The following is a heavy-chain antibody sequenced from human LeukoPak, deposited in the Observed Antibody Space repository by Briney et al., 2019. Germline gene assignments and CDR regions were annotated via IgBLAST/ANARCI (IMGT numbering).Heavy chain of an antibody. D-gene: IGHD3-10*01. CDR2: ISNSAGST. V-gene: IGHV3-23*01. J-gene: IGHJ4*02. CDR3: AKRASGSGTSLYYFDY. CDR1: GFTFSSYD. Sequence: GGSLRLSSAASGFTFSSYDMSWVRQAPGKGLEWVSVISNSAGSTFYADSVKGRFTISRDNSKNTLYLQMNSLRAEDTAVYYCAKRASGSGTSLYYFDYWGQGTLVTVSS.